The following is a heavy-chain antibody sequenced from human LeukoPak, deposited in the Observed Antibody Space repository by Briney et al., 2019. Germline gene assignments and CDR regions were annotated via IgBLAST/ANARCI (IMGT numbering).Heavy chain of an antibody. D-gene: IGHD3-16*01. Sequence: PSQTLSLTCTVSGGSISSGGYYWSWIRQPPGKGLEWIGQIHYSGRADYNPSLKSRITMSVDTSRNQISLKLSSVTAADTAIYYCVRFGVNYDMDVWGQGTTVTVFS. J-gene: IGHJ6*02. V-gene: IGHV4-61*08. CDR2: IHYSGRA. CDR1: GGSISSGGYY. CDR3: VRFGVNYDMDV.